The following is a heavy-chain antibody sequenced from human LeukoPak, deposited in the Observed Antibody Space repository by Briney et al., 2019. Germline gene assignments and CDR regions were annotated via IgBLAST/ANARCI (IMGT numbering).Heavy chain of an antibody. Sequence: GGSLRLSCAAPGFTFTSYAMSWVRQAPGKGLEWVSGFSGSGDSTHYADSVKGRFTISRDNSENTLYLQMNSLRAEDTAVYYCAKGCSSASCYNQFFDSWGQGTLVTVSS. V-gene: IGHV3-23*01. CDR2: FSGSGDST. D-gene: IGHD2-2*02. CDR3: AKGCSSASCYNQFFDS. J-gene: IGHJ4*02. CDR1: GFTFTSYA.